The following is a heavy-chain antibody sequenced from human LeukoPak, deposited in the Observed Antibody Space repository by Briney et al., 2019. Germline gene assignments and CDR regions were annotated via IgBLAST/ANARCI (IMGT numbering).Heavy chain of an antibody. J-gene: IGHJ4*02. V-gene: IGHV4-30-4*01. Sequence: SETLSLTCTVSGGSISGGDYYWSWIRQPPGKGLEWIGYIYYSGSTYYNPSLKSRLTMSVDTSKNQFSLKLNSVTAADTAVYFCARAPSGCGGTCAFDSWGQGTRVTVSS. D-gene: IGHD2-21*01. CDR2: IYYSGST. CDR1: GGSISGGDYY. CDR3: ARAPSGCGGTCAFDS.